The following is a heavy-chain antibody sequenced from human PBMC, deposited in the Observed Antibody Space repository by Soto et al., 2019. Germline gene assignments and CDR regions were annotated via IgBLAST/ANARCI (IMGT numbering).Heavy chain of an antibody. D-gene: IGHD4-4*01. J-gene: IGHJ4*02. CDR2: INAYNGNT. Sequence: ASVKVSCKASGYSFTSYAMSWVRQAPGQGLEWMGWINAYNGNTKYAQKFQDRVTMTTETSTNTVYMELRSLTSDDTAVYYCARDGVAVTTGSSGYWGQGTLVTVSS. CDR1: GYSFTSYA. CDR3: ARDGVAVTTGSSGY. V-gene: IGHV1-18*01.